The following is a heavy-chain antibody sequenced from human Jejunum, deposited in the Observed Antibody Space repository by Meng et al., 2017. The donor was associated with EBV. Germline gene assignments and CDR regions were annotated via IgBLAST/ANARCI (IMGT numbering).Heavy chain of an antibody. V-gene: IGHV4-4*02. CDR2: INQVGST. CDR1: TDFISSYEW. CDR3: ARASSERLLDY. J-gene: IGHJ4*02. D-gene: IGHD1-14*01. Sequence: QGHLQESGPELVKPSGTLSLPCSVSTDFISSYEWWSWVRQPPGKGLEWLGEINQVGSTYYNPSLKSRVTISIDTSKRQFSLRLNSMTAADTAVYYCARASSERLLDYWGQGTLVTVSS.